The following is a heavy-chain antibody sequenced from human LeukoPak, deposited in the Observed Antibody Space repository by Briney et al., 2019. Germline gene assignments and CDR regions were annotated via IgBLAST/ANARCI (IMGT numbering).Heavy chain of an antibody. Sequence: GGSLRLSCAASGFTFSSYSMNWVRQAPGKGLEWVSSIGSSSSYIYYADSVKGRFTISRDNAKNSLYLQMNSLRAEDTAVYYCARGPSGYSYGYDYWGQGTLVTVSS. V-gene: IGHV3-21*01. CDR2: IGSSSSYI. CDR3: ARGPSGYSYGYDY. CDR1: GFTFSSYS. D-gene: IGHD5-18*01. J-gene: IGHJ4*02.